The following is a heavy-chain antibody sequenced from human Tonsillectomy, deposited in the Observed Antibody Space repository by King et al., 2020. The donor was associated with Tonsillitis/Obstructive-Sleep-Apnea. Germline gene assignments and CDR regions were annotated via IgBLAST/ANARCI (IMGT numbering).Heavy chain of an antibody. CDR2: INVDGSST. Sequence: VQLVESGGGLVQHWGSLRLSCAVSEFTLSSFSMHWGCRAPGKGLGWVSHINVDGSSTNYADSVEGRFTISRYNAKNTLYLQMNSLRAEDTAVYYCARDHSGTGAAFDIWGQGTMLTVSS. V-gene: IGHV3-74*01. CDR3: ARDHSGTGAAFDI. CDR1: EFTLSSFS. J-gene: IGHJ3*02. D-gene: IGHD1-1*01.